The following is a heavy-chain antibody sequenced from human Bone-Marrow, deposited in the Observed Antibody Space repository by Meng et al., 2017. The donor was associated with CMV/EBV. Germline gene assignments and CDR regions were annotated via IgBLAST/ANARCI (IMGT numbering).Heavy chain of an antibody. Sequence: GGSLRLSCAASGFTFSSYAMHWVRQAPGKGLEWVAVISYDGSNKYYADSVKGRFTISRDNSKDTLFVQMNSLRAEDRAVYYCARGPTYSDFWRGDPPHYGVDVWGQRTTVTVYS. D-gene: IGHD3-3*01. V-gene: IGHV3-30-3*01. J-gene: IGHJ6*02. CDR2: ISYDGSNK. CDR3: ARGPTYSDFWRGDPPHYGVDV. CDR1: GFTFSSYA.